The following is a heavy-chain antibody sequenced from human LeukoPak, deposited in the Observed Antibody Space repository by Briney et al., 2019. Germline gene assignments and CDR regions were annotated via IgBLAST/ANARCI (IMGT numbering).Heavy chain of an antibody. CDR1: GASTDRRVSTNSYY. CDR2: IYNIGSV. Sequence: PSETLSLTCTVSGASTDRRVSTNSYYWSWIRQFPGKWLEGIVNIYNIGSVTYKPSLRSRVTMSIDMSKKQFSLRLTSVTAADTAVYFCATNSSGSALDYWGQGILVTVSS. J-gene: IGHJ4*02. V-gene: IGHV4-61*05. D-gene: IGHD3-22*01. CDR3: ATNSSGSALDY.